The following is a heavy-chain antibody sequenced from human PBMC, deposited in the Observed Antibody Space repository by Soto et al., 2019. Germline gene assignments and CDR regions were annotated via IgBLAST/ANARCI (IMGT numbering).Heavy chain of an antibody. V-gene: IGHV1-69*13. D-gene: IGHD4-17*01. CDR1: GGTFSSYA. CDR2: IIPIFGTA. CDR3: ARVRADYGDYPAFDY. J-gene: IGHJ4*02. Sequence: TVKVSCKASGGTFSSYAISWVRQAHGQELEWMGGIIPIFGTANYAQKFQGRVTITADESTSTAYMELSSLRSEDTAVYYCARVRADYGDYPAFDYWGQGTLVTVSS.